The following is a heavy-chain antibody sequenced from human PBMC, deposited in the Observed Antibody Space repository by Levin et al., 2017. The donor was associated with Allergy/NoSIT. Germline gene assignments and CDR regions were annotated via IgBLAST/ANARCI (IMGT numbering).Heavy chain of an antibody. CDR3: ARENPSLYGMDV. CDR2: ISPYNGNT. CDR1: GYSFTNYG. Sequence: ASVKVSCKTFGYSFTNYGISWVRQAPGQGLEWMGWISPYNGNTNYAQKFQGRVIMTTDKSTTTAYMEVRSLSSDDTAVYYCARENPSLYGMDVWGQGTTVIVSS. J-gene: IGHJ6*02. V-gene: IGHV1-18*01.